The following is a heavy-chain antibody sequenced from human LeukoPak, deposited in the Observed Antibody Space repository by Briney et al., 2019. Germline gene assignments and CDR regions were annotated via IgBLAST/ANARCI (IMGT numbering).Heavy chain of an antibody. CDR1: GFTFSSYW. CDR3: ARADYDFWSGHQGYYFDY. D-gene: IGHD3-3*01. Sequence: GGSLRLSCAASGFTFSSYWMHWVRQAPGKGLVWVSRINSDGSTITYADSVKGRFTISRDNAKNSLYLQMDSLRAEDTAVYYCARADYDFWSGHQGYYFDYWGQGTLVTASS. CDR2: INSDGSTI. J-gene: IGHJ4*02. V-gene: IGHV3-74*01.